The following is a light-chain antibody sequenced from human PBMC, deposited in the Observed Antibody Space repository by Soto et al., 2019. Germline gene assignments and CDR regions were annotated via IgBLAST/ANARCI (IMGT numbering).Light chain of an antibody. J-gene: IGLJ1*01. CDR2: EAI. V-gene: IGLV2-14*01. CDR3: TSYTITRPYV. Sequence: QSVLTHPASMSGSPGHSITISFTGTSSDIGRYNFVSWYQHHPGKAPKLIIYEAIKRPSGVSYRFSGSKSGNTASLTISGLQAEDEAHYYCTSYTITRPYVFGTGTKVTV. CDR1: SSDIGRYNF.